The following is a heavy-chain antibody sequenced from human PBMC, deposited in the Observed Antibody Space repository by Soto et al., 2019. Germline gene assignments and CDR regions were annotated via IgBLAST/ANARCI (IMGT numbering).Heavy chain of an antibody. Sequence: QVQLVQSGAEVKKPGASVKVSCKASGYTFTSYGISWVRQAPGQGLEWMGWISAYNGNTHYAQKLQGRVTMTTDAGTSTGYMALRSLSSDDTAVYYCARTLPPIGCWGQGTLCTVSS. D-gene: IGHD1-26*01. J-gene: IGHJ4*02. CDR2: ISAYNGNT. CDR1: GYTFTSYG. CDR3: ARTLPPIGC. V-gene: IGHV1-18*01.